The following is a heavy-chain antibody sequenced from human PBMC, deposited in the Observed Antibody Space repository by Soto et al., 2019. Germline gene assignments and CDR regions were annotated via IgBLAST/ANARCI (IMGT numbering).Heavy chain of an antibody. Sequence: EVQLAESGGGLVQPGGSLRLSCAASAFTFRNYWMTWVRQAPGKGLESVAKIKEDGSEKYYVDSVKGRFTISRDNARDSVYLQINSLTIEDTAMYYCARASSSTSGAIDYWGQGTLVTVSS. CDR3: ARASSSTSGAIDY. CDR1: AFTFRNYW. J-gene: IGHJ4*02. D-gene: IGHD2-2*01. CDR2: IKEDGSEK. V-gene: IGHV3-7*04.